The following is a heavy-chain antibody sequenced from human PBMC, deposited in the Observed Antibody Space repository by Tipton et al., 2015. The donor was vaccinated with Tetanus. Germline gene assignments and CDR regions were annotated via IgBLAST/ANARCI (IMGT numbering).Heavy chain of an antibody. D-gene: IGHD3-3*01. V-gene: IGHV4-39*01. CDR3: ARHQSGYFTPFDY. Sequence: TLSLTCTVSGGSIRGGTFYWGWIRQPPGKGLEWIGSIYESGDTYYIPSLKSRVTISVDTSKNQFSPNLNSMAAADTGVYYCARHQSGYFTPFDYWGQGNLATVSS. CDR1: GGSIRGGTFY. J-gene: IGHJ4*02. CDR2: IYESGDT.